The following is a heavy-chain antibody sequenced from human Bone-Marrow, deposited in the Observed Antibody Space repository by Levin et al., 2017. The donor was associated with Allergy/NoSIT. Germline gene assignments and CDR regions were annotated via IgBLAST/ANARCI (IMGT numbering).Heavy chain of an antibody. CDR2: IYHSGNT. V-gene: IGHV4-38-2*02. D-gene: IGHD3-22*01. CDR3: ARDCGDLIENWFDS. CDR1: GYSISSNCY. J-gene: IGHJ5*01. Sequence: PSETLSLTCVVSGYSISSNCYWGWIRQPPGKGLEWIGNIYHSGNTFYNPSLRSLVTISVDTSKNQFSLKLNSVTAADTAVYYCARDCGDLIENWFDSWGQGTLVTVSS.